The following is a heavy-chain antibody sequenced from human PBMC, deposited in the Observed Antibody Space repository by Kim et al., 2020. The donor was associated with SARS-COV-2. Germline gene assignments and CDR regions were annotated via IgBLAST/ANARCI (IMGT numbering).Heavy chain of an antibody. CDR3: AKGVPRFFFDY. CDR2: LYIGGST. CDR1: GFTVSSNY. V-gene: IGHV3-53*01. Sequence: GGSLRLSCAASGFTVSSNYMSWVRQAPGKGLEWVSVLYIGGSTYYADSVKGRFTISRDNSKNTLYLQMNSLRAEDTAIYYCAKGVPRFFFDYWGQGTLVTVSS. D-gene: IGHD3-10*01. J-gene: IGHJ4*02.